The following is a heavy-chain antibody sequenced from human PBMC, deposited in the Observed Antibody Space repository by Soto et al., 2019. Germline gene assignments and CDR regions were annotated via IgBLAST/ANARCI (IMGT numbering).Heavy chain of an antibody. V-gene: IGHV3-53*01. CDR1: WFTVSSNY. Sequence: VGSLRLSCADSWFTVSSNYMSWVRQAPGKGLEWVSVIYSGGSTYYADSVKGRFTISRDNSKNTLYLQMNSLRAEDTAVYYCAVDTAMVGYYYYGMDVWGQGTTVTVSS. D-gene: IGHD5-18*01. CDR2: IYSGGST. CDR3: AVDTAMVGYYYYGMDV. J-gene: IGHJ6*02.